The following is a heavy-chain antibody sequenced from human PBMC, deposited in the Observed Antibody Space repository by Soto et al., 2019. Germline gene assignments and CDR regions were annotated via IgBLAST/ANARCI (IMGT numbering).Heavy chain of an antibody. Sequence: QVQLQESGPGLVKPSQTLSLTCAVSGGSISSGCYYWSWIRPHPGKGLEWIGYIYYSGSTYSNPSLKSRVTISVDTYKNQFSLKLSSVTAADTAVYYCARSIDPWGQGTLVTVSS. V-gene: IGHV4-31*11. CDR1: GGSISSGCYY. CDR3: ARSIDP. J-gene: IGHJ5*02. CDR2: IYYSGST.